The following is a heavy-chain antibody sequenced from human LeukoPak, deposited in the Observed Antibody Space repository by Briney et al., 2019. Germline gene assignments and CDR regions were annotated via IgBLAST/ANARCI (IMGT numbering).Heavy chain of an antibody. Sequence: SVKVSCKVSGGTFSSYAISWVRQAPGQGLEWMGGIIPTLGTANYAQKFQGRVTITADESTSTAYMELSSLRSEDTAVYYCASCSAGGYSYGYPTEHYYYYGMDVWGKGATVTVSS. V-gene: IGHV1-69*01. CDR1: GGTFSSYA. CDR2: IIPTLGTA. CDR3: ASCSAGGYSYGYPTEHYYYYGMDV. D-gene: IGHD5-18*01. J-gene: IGHJ6*04.